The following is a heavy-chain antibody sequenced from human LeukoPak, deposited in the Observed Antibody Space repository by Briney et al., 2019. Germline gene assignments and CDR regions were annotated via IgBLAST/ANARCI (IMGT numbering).Heavy chain of an antibody. D-gene: IGHD2-15*01. V-gene: IGHV3-48*02. Sequence: GSLRLSCAASGFTFSRFGMNWVRQAPGKGLEWVSYISSSSSSIYYADSVKGRFTISRDNAKNSLYLQVNSLRDDDTAVYYCAQKGGADYWGQGTLATVSS. CDR3: AQKGGADY. CDR1: GFTFSRFG. CDR2: ISSSSSSI. J-gene: IGHJ4*02.